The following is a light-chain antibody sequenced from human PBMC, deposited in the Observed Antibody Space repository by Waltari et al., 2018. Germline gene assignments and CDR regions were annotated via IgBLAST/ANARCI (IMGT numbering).Light chain of an antibody. CDR3: CAYAGSDTYV. CDR1: SSYVGGYNY. Sequence: QSALTQPRSVSGSPGQSVTIPCTGTSSYVGGYNYVSCYQQHPGKAPKPMIYDVTKGPSGVPDRFSGYKSDNTASLTIAGLQAEDEADYYCCAYAGSDTYVFGSGTNVTVL. V-gene: IGLV2-11*01. J-gene: IGLJ1*01. CDR2: DVT.